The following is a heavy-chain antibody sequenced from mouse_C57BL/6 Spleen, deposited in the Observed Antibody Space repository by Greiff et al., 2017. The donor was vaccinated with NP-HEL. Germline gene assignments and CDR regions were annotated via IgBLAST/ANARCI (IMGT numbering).Heavy chain of an antibody. D-gene: IGHD2-3*01. CDR3: ARDPDGYYYAMDY. V-gene: IGHV5-4*01. Sequence: EVKLQESGGGLVKPGGSLKLSCAASGFTFSSYAMSWVRQTPEKRLEWVATISDGGSYTYYPDNVKGRFTISRDNAKNNLYLQMSHLKSEDTAMYYCARDPDGYYYAMDYWGQGTSVTVSS. CDR1: GFTFSSYA. CDR2: ISDGGSYT. J-gene: IGHJ4*01.